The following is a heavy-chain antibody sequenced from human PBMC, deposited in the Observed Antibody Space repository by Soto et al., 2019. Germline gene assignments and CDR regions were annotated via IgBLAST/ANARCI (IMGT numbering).Heavy chain of an antibody. D-gene: IGHD3-9*01. Sequence: GASVKVSFKASGYTFSSYAISWVRQAPGQGLEWMGWISAYNGNTKYAQKLQGRVTMTTDTSTSTAYMELRSLRSDDTAVYYCARGMTEEQIFYYFDYWGQGALVTVSS. CDR1: GYTFSSYA. CDR2: ISAYNGNT. CDR3: ARGMTEEQIFYYFDY. J-gene: IGHJ4*02. V-gene: IGHV1-18*01.